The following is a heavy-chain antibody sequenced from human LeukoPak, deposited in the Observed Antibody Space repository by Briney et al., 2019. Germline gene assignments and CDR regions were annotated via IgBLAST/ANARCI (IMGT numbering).Heavy chain of an antibody. V-gene: IGHV4-4*07. CDR2: IFTSGTLETSGST. CDR1: GGSISSYY. D-gene: IGHD3-22*01. J-gene: IGHJ4*02. Sequence: SETLSLTCTVSGGSISSYYWSWMRQPAGKGLEWIGRIFTSGTLETSGSTNYNPSLKSRVTMSVDTSKNQFSLKLSSVTAADTAVYYCARGLLKTLIVSWGQGTLVTVSS. CDR3: ARGLLKTLIVS.